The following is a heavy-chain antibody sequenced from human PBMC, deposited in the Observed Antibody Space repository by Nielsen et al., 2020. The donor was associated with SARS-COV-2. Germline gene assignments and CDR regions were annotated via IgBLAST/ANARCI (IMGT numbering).Heavy chain of an antibody. CDR1: GGSISSSSYY. D-gene: IGHD6-19*01. CDR3: ARPVRMAVAGYFDY. J-gene: IGHJ4*02. CDR2: IYYSGST. V-gene: IGHV4-39*01. Sequence: SETLSLTCTVSGGSISSSSYYWGWIRQPPGKGLEWIGSIYYSGSTYYNPSLKSRVTISVDTSKNQFSLKLSSVTAADTAVYYCARPVRMAVAGYFDYWGQGTLVTVSS.